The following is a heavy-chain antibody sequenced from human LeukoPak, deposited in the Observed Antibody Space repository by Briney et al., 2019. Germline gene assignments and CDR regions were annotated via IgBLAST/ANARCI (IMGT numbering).Heavy chain of an antibody. D-gene: IGHD1-20*01. V-gene: IGHV3-30*02. CDR3: AKDNWNMAPSHFDY. Sequence: GGSLRLSCAASGFTFSSYGMHWVRQAPGKGLEWVAVIWYGGSNKYYADSVKGRFTISRDNSKNTLYLQMNSLRAEDTAVYYCAKDNWNMAPSHFDYWGQGTLSPSPQ. CDR2: IWYGGSNK. CDR1: GFTFSSYG. J-gene: IGHJ4*02.